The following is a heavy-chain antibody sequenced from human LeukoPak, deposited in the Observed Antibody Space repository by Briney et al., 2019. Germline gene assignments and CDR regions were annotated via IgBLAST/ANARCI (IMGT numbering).Heavy chain of an antibody. D-gene: IGHD3-10*01. CDR1: GGSISSYY. CDR2: IYYSGST. V-gene: IGHV4-59*01. J-gene: IGHJ5*02. CDR3: ARVAVLLWFGELNGGWFDP. Sequence: SETLSLTCTVSGGSISSYYWSWIRQPAGKGLEWIGYIYYSGSTNYNPSLKSRVTISVDTSKNQFSLKLSSVTAADTAVYYCARVAVLLWFGELNGGWFDPWGQGTLVTVSS.